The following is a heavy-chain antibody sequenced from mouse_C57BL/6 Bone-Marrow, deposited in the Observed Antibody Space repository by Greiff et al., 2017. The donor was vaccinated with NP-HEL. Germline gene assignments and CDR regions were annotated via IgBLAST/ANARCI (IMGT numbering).Heavy chain of an antibody. Sequence: DVKLVESGGGLVKPGGSLKLSCAASGFTFSSYAMSWVRQTPEKRLEWVATISDGGSYTYYPDNVKGRFTISRDNAKNNLYLQMSHLKSEDTAMYYCARDPNWDDYFDYWGQGTTLTVSS. CDR1: GFTFSSYA. CDR2: ISDGGSYT. CDR3: ARDPNWDDYFDY. D-gene: IGHD4-1*01. V-gene: IGHV5-4*01. J-gene: IGHJ2*01.